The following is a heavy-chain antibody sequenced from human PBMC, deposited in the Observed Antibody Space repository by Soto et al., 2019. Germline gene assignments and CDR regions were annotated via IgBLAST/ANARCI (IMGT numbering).Heavy chain of an antibody. CDR3: ARRDTAMVTGGYGMDV. CDR1: GYSFTSYW. Sequence: PGESLKISCQGSGYSFTSYWISWVRQMPGKGLEWMGRIDPSDSYTNYSPSFQGHVTISADKSISTAYLQWSSLKASDTAMYYCARRDTAMVTGGYGMDVWGQGTTVTVSS. CDR2: IDPSDSYT. J-gene: IGHJ6*02. V-gene: IGHV5-10-1*01. D-gene: IGHD5-18*01.